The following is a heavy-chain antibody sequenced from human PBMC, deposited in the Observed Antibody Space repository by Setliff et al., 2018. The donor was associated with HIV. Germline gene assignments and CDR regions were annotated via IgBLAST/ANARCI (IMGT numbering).Heavy chain of an antibody. Sequence: PSETLSLTCAVSGYSISSGCYWGWIRQPPGKGLEWIGSMYHTGSTYYSPSLNSRFTISVDTSKNQFSLKLRSVTAADTAVYYCARGVRLWHYFDYWGQGTLVTVSS. V-gene: IGHV4-38-2*01. J-gene: IGHJ4*02. CDR3: ARGVRLWHYFDY. D-gene: IGHD6-19*01. CDR2: MYHTGST. CDR1: GYSISSGCY.